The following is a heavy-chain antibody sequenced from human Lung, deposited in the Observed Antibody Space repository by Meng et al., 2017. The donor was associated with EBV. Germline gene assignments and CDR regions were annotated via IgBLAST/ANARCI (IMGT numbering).Heavy chain of an antibody. CDR1: VYTFTGSC. Sequence: QLVQCWFEFQKPAALVRVYFEYSVYTFTGSCIRSVQQTTREWVWWMRTINPYSGGKNYAVNVQSRVTMTRDTSINTAYMELSWLRSDDTAVYYCASHAVAGTRGWFDPWGQGTLVTVSS. D-gene: IGHD6-19*01. CDR2: INPYSGGK. J-gene: IGHJ5*02. CDR3: ASHAVAGTRGWFDP. V-gene: IGHV1-2*02.